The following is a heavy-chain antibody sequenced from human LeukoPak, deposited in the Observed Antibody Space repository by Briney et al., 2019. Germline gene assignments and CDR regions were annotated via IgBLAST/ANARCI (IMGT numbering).Heavy chain of an antibody. CDR3: ARGGCSGGSCYSGADY. J-gene: IGHJ4*02. CDR1: GGSISSYY. V-gene: IGHV4-59*01. Sequence: SETLSLTCTVSGGSISSYYWSWIRQPPGKGLEWIGYIYYSGSTNYNPSLKSRVTMSVDTSKNQFSLKLSSVTAADTAVYYCARGGCSGGSCYSGADYWGQGTLVTVSS. CDR2: IYYSGST. D-gene: IGHD2-15*01.